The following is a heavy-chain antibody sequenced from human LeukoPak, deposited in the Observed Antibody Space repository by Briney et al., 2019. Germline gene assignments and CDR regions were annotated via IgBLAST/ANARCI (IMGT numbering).Heavy chain of an antibody. CDR2: ISAYNGNT. J-gene: IGHJ5*02. D-gene: IGHD1-26*01. CDR3: ARDGTRAYNWFDP. CDR1: GYTFTSYG. Sequence: ASVKVSCKASGYTFTSYGISWVRQAPGQGLKWMGWISAYNGNTNQAQKFQGRVTMTTDTSTSTAYMEPRSLRSDDTAVYYCARDGTRAYNWFDPWGQGTLVTVSS. V-gene: IGHV1-18*01.